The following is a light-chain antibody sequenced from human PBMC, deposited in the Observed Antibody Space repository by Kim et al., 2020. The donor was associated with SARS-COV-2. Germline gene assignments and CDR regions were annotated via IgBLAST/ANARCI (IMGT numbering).Light chain of an antibody. J-gene: IGLJ1*01. Sequence: SYELTQPPSVSVSPGQTASITCSGDKLGDKYACWYQQKPGQSPVLVIYQDSKRLSGIPERFSGSNSGNTATLTISGTQAMDEADYYCQAWDSSTEVFGTG. CDR2: QDS. V-gene: IGLV3-1*01. CDR3: QAWDSSTEV. CDR1: KLGDKY.